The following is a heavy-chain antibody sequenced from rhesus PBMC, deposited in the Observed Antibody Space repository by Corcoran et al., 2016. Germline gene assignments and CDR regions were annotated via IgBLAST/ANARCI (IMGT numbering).Heavy chain of an antibody. CDR1: GGAISNYW. V-gene: IGHV4-147*01. J-gene: IGHJ4*01. CDR2: IYGGSGST. CDR3: ARGTTAFYYFDY. Sequence: QVQLQESGPGVVKPSETLSLTCVVSGGAISNYWWCWIRPPPGKGLGWIGQIYGGSGSTSYNPALKSRVTISTDTSKNQFSLKLSSVTAADTAVYYCARGTTAFYYFDYWGQGVLVTVSS.